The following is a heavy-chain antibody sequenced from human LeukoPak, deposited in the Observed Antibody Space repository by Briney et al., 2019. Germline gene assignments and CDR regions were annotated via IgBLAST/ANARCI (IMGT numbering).Heavy chain of an antibody. J-gene: IGHJ6*02. V-gene: IGHV1-69*13. Sequence: SVKVSCKASGYTFTSYGISWVRQAPGPGLEWMGGIIPIFGTANYAQKFQGRVTITADESTSTAYMELSSLRSEDTAVYYCARGPSSTYYYYGMDVWGQGTTVTVSS. CDR3: ARGPSSTYYYYGMDV. CDR2: IIPIFGTA. D-gene: IGHD6-6*01. CDR1: GYTFTSYG.